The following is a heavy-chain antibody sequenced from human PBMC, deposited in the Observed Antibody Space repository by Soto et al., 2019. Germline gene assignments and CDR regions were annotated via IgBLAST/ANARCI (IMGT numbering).Heavy chain of an antibody. J-gene: IGHJ4*02. Sequence: EVQVVESGGGLVQPGGSLRLSCAGSGFTFGRHWMTWVRQAPGKGLEWVANIKEDGSEIYYVDSVKGRFTISRDNAKNSVYMQRNSMRAEDTALYYWERDTYGKNGQVLDYWGQGTLVTVSS. CDR3: ERDTYGKNGQVLDY. V-gene: IGHV3-7*01. D-gene: IGHD4-17*01. CDR2: IKEDGSEI. CDR1: GFTFGRHW.